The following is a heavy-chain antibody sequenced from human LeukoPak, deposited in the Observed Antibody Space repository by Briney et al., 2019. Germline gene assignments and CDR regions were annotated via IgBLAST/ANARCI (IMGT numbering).Heavy chain of an antibody. Sequence: GESLNISCQGSGYRFTSYWIAWVRQMPGKGLDWMGIIYPGDSDTRYSPSFQGQVTISAAKSISTAYLQWSSLKASDTAMYYCARPPDYDILTGYYIDYWGQGTLVTVSS. CDR3: ARPPDYDILTGYYIDY. CDR2: IYPGDSDT. D-gene: IGHD3-9*01. V-gene: IGHV5-51*01. J-gene: IGHJ4*02. CDR1: GYRFTSYW.